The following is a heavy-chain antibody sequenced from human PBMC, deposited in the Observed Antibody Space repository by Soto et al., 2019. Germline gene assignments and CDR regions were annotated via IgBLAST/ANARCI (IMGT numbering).Heavy chain of an antibody. J-gene: IGHJ4*02. CDR2: ISYSGNT. CDR1: GGSISSCY. CDR3: ARASTYYDILTGYPKPYYFDY. D-gene: IGHD3-9*01. V-gene: IGHV4-59*01. Sequence: PSETLSLTCTVSGGSISSCYWNWIRQPPGKGLEWIGYISYSGNTNYNPSLKSRVTVSVDTSRNQFSLKLNSVTAADTAVYYCARASTYYDILTGYPKPYYFDYWGQGTLVTVSS.